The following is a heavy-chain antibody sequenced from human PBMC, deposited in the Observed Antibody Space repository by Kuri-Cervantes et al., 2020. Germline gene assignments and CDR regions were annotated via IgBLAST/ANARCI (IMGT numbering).Heavy chain of an antibody. CDR2: IYWSGST. CDR3: ARLSGWYIGSWFDP. V-gene: IGHV4-59*01. J-gene: IGHJ5*02. CDR1: GGSISTYY. Sequence: SETLSLTCTVSGGSISTYYWSWIRQPPGKGLEWIGYIYWSGSTNYNPSLKSRVTISVDTSKDQFSLELNSVTAADTAVYYCARLSGWYIGSWFDPWGQGTLVTVSS. D-gene: IGHD6-19*01.